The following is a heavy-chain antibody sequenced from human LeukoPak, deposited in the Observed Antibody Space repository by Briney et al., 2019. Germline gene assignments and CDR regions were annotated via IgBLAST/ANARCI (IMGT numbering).Heavy chain of an antibody. CDR2: IYYSGST. Sequence: SETLSLPCTVSGGSISSYYWSWIRQPPGKGLEWIGYIYYSGSTKYNPSLKSRVTISVDTSKNQFSLKLRSVTAADTAVYYCARGPAMVRGVIIWFDPWGQGTLVTVSS. V-gene: IGHV4-59*01. D-gene: IGHD3-10*01. J-gene: IGHJ5*02. CDR3: ARGPAMVRGVIIWFDP. CDR1: GGSISSYY.